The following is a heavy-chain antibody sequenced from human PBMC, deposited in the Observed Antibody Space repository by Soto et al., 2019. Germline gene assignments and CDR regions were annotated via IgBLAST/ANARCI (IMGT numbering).Heavy chain of an antibody. V-gene: IGHV4-59*01. CDR1: GGSLSSYY. D-gene: IGHD3-22*01. CDR3: ARTYDGSGPNSGGYGFDI. CDR2: IYYSDST. Sequence: SETLSLTCTVSGGSLSSYYWSWIRQSPWKGLENLGYIYYSDSTNYNPSFKSRITISVDTSRNQFSLKLSSVTAADTAVYYCARTYDGSGPNSGGYGFDIWGQGTMVTVSS. J-gene: IGHJ3*02.